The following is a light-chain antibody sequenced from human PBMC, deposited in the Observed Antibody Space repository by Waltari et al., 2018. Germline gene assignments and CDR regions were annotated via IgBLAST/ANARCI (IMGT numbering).Light chain of an antibody. Sequence: QLVLTQSPSASASLGASVTLTCTLSSGHRTYTIAWHQQQPEKGPRYLMRVNSDGTHSKGDGIPDRFSGSTSGGERHLTISSLQSEDEADYYCQTWGTGTVVFGGGTKLTVL. V-gene: IGLV4-69*01. CDR2: VNSDGTH. CDR1: SGHRTYT. J-gene: IGLJ2*01. CDR3: QTWGTGTVV.